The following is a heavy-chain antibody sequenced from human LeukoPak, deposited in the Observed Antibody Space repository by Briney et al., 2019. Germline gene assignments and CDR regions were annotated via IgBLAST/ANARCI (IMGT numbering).Heavy chain of an antibody. CDR2: ISGSGGT. V-gene: IGHV3-23*01. CDR3: AGYSYPGRYFQH. J-gene: IGHJ1*01. CDR1: GFTFSSYA. Sequence: GGSLRLSCAASGFTFSSYAMNWVRQAPGKGLEWVSAISGSGGTYYADSVKGRFTISRDNSKNTLYLQMNSLRAEDTAVYYRAGYSYPGRYFQHWGQGTLVTVSS. D-gene: IGHD5-18*01.